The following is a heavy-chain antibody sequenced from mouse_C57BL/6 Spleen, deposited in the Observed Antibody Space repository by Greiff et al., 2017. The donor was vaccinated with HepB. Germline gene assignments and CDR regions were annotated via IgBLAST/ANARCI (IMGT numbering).Heavy chain of an antibody. J-gene: IGHJ4*01. CDR2: IHPNSGST. D-gene: IGHD2-5*01. CDR3: ARAYYSNYDAMDY. CDR1: GYTFTSYW. V-gene: IGHV1-64*01. Sequence: VQLQQPGAELVKPGASVKLSCKASGYTFTSYWMHWVKQRPGQGLEWIGMIHPNSGSTNYNEKFKSKATLTVDKSSSTAYMQRSSLTSEDSAVYYCARAYYSNYDAMDYWGQGTSVTVSS.